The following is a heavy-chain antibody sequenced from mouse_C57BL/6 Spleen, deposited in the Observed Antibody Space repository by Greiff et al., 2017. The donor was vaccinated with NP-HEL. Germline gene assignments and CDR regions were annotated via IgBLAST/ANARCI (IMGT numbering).Heavy chain of an antibody. V-gene: IGHV1-80*01. J-gene: IGHJ2*01. Sequence: QVQLKESGAELVKPGASVKISCKASGYAFSSYWMNWVKQRPGKGLEWIGQIYPGDGDTNYNGKFKGKATLTADKSSSTAYMQLSSLTSEDSAVYFCARGGDYAYFDYWGQGTTLTVSS. CDR2: IYPGDGDT. CDR3: ARGGDYAYFDY. CDR1: GYAFSSYW. D-gene: IGHD2-4*01.